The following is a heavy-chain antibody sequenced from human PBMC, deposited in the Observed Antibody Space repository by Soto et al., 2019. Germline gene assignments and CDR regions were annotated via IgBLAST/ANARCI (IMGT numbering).Heavy chain of an antibody. V-gene: IGHV1-69*02. Sequence: QVQLVQSGAEVKKPGSSVKVSCKASGGTFSSYTISWVRQAPGQGLEWMGRIIPILGIANYAQKFQGRVTITADKFTSTAYMELSSLRSEDTAVYYCARIAAAGTPGDYWGQGTLVTVSS. D-gene: IGHD6-13*01. CDR3: ARIAAAGTPGDY. J-gene: IGHJ4*02. CDR2: IIPILGIA. CDR1: GGTFSSYT.